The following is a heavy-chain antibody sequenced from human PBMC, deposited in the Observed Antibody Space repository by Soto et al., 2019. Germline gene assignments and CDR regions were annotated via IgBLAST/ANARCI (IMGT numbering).Heavy chain of an antibody. Sequence: ASGKVSCKASGYTFTSYGISWGRQAPGQGLEWMGWISAYNGNTNYAQKLQGRVTMTTDTSTSTAYMELRSLRSDDTAVYYCARLTSIDAPYYYYYMAVWGKGTTVTVSS. V-gene: IGHV1-18*01. CDR1: GYTFTSYG. J-gene: IGHJ6*03. D-gene: IGHD2-2*01. CDR3: ARLTSIDAPYYYYYMAV. CDR2: ISAYNGNT.